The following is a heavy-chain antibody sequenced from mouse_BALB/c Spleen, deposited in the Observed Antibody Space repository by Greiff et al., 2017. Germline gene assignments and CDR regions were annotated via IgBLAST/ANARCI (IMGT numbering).Heavy chain of an antibody. CDR1: GYAFTSYI. D-gene: IGHD2-14*01. Sequence: SGPELVKPGASVKVSRKASGYAFTSYIMYWVKQSHGKSLEWIGYLDPYNGGTSYNQKFKGKATLTVDKSSSTAYMHLNSLTSEDSAVYYCARGGYVASYAMDYWGQGTSVTVSS. CDR3: ARGGYVASYAMDY. J-gene: IGHJ4*01. CDR2: LDPYNGGT. V-gene: IGHV1S135*01.